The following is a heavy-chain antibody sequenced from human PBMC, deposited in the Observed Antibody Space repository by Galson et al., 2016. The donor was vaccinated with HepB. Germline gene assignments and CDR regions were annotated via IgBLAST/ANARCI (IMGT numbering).Heavy chain of an antibody. CDR2: INAGNGNT. CDR3: VRGIKGRFSDY. CDR1: GYTFTNYA. D-gene: IGHD3-10*01. V-gene: IGHV1-3*01. Sequence: SVKVSCKASGYTFTNYALHWVRQAPGQRLEWTGWINAGNGNTHYSQKFQGRVTITRDTSASTAYMELSSLSSEDTAVYYCVRGIKGRFSDYWGQGTLVTVSS. J-gene: IGHJ4*02.